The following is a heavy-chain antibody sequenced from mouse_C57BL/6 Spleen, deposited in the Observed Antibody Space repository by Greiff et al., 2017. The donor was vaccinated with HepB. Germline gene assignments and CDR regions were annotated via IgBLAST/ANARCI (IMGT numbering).Heavy chain of an antibody. V-gene: IGHV1-26*01. CDR1: GYTFTDYY. Sequence: EVQLQQSGPELVKPGASVKISCKASGYTFTDYYMNWVKQSHGKSLEWIGDINPNNGGTSYNQTFKGKATLTVDKSSSTAYMELRSLTSEDSAVYYCARGPLSYYGSSIYAMDYWGQGTSVTVSS. CDR3: ARGPLSYYGSSIYAMDY. CDR2: INPNNGGT. D-gene: IGHD1-1*01. J-gene: IGHJ4*01.